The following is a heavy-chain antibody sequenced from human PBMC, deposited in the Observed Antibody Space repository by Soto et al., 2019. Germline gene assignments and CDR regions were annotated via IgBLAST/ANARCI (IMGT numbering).Heavy chain of an antibody. Sequence: EVQLVESGGGLVQPGGPLRLSCAASGFSFSTYWMSWVRQASGKGLEWVANIKQDGNEKYYVDSVKGRFTISRDNAKNSLFLQMNSLRAEDTAVYYCARVKSLVFEYWGQGTLVTVSS. J-gene: IGHJ4*02. CDR3: ARVKSLVFEY. V-gene: IGHV3-7*05. CDR1: GFSFSTYW. CDR2: IKQDGNEK.